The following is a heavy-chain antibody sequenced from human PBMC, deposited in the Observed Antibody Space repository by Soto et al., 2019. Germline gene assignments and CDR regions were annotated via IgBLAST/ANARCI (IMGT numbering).Heavy chain of an antibody. CDR2: SFYGEDT. D-gene: IGHD3-16*01. CDR1: GVSTIDTKKYY. CDR3: ARGLVLVKTGTLRRGDFFDP. Sequence: GTLSLTFTLSGVSTIDTKKYYWGCVRQPPGKGLEWIGSSFYGEDTYYTPSLKSRVTISEDRSKKVFSLKLASVTAADTAVYYCARGLVLVKTGTLRRGDFFDPWGPGTLVTVSS. J-gene: IGHJ5*02. V-gene: IGHV4-39*01.